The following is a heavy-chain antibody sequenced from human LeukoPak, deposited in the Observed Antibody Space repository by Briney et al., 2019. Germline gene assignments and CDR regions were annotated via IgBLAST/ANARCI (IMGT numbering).Heavy chain of an antibody. D-gene: IGHD3-16*01. CDR2: ISAYNGNT. V-gene: IGHV1-18*01. J-gene: IGHJ4*02. CDR3: AREDLGDYYFDY. CDR1: GYTFTSYG. Sequence: ASVTVSCKASGYTFTSYGISWVRQAPGQGLEWMGWISAYNGNTNYAQKLQGRVTMTTDTSTSTAYMELRSLRSDDTAVYYCAREDLGDYYFDYWGQGTLVTVSS.